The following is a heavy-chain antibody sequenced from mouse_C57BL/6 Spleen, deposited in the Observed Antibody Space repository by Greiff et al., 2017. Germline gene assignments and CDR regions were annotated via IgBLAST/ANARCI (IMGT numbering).Heavy chain of an antibody. D-gene: IGHD2-3*01. CDR3: ARHEEGYYLFDY. Sequence: VKLQESGAELVKPGASVKLSCKASDYTFTEYTIHWVKQRSGQGLEWIGWFYPGSGSIKYNEKFKDKATLTADKSSSTVYMELSRLTSEDSAVYFCARHEEGYYLFDYWGQGTTLTVSS. CDR2: FYPGSGSI. CDR1: DYTFTEYT. J-gene: IGHJ2*01. V-gene: IGHV1-62-2*01.